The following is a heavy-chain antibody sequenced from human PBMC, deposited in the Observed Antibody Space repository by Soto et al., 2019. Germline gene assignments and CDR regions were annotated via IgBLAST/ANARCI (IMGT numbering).Heavy chain of an antibody. CDR2: IGAYNGDT. D-gene: IGHD6-25*01. V-gene: IGHV1-18*01. Sequence: QVQLLQSGPEVKKPGASVKVSCKASGYTFTNYGITWVRQAPGQGLEWMGGIGAYNGDTHYTEKLQGRVTMTTDTSTSTAYMELRGLKSDDTAVYYCARVRPHVGYFYYYMDVWGKGTTVTVSS. CDR3: ARVRPHVGYFYYYMDV. CDR1: GYTFTNYG. J-gene: IGHJ6*03.